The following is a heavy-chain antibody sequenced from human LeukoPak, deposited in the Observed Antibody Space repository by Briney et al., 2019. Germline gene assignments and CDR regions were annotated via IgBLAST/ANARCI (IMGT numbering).Heavy chain of an antibody. V-gene: IGHV4-30-2*01. D-gene: IGHD3-10*01. J-gene: IGHJ4*02. CDR3: ARAKYYYGSGSPHFDY. CDR2: IYDSGST. CDR1: AGSVSVGAYS. Sequence: SQCLSLTFSLFAGSVSVGAYSSRSVRQQPGTCLEWVGSIYDSGSTYYNPSLKSRVTISVDRSKNQFSLKLSSVTAADTAVYYCARAKYYYGSGSPHFDYWGQGTLVTVSS.